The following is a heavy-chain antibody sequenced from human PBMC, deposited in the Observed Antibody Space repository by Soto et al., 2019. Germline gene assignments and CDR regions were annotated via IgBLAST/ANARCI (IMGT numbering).Heavy chain of an antibody. J-gene: IGHJ4*02. CDR2: IRASVVTT. CDR1: GLTLSSYA. D-gene: IGHD1-26*01. CDR3: AKGAIGRLDY. Sequence: PRGSLRLSCAASGLTLSSYAMHWVRQPPSKGPESGSTIRASVVTTFYADSATGRLTITRDNTKNTLSLQMNSLTADDTVIYCCAKGAIGRLDYWGQGTLVTGSS. V-gene: IGHV3-23*01.